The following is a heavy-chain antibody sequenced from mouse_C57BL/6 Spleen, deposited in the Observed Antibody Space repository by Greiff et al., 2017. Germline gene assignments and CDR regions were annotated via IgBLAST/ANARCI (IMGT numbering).Heavy chain of an antibody. J-gene: IGHJ1*03. D-gene: IGHD2-4*01. CDR3: ARRDDYDWYFDV. CDR1: GYTFTSYW. V-gene: IGHV1-55*01. Sequence: QVQLQQPGAEPVKPGASVKMSCKASGYTFTSYWITWVKQRPGQGLEWIGDIYPGSGSTNYNEKFKSKATLTVDTSSSTAYMQLSSLTSEDSAVYYCARRDDYDWYFDVWGTGTTVTVSS. CDR2: IYPGSGST.